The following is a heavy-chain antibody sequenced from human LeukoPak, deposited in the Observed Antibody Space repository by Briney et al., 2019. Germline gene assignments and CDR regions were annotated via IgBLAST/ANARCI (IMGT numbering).Heavy chain of an antibody. J-gene: IGHJ4*02. D-gene: IGHD2-2*01. CDR3: AKGLGYCSSTSCSLSDY. CDR2: ISYDGSNK. CDR1: GFTFSSYA. V-gene: IGHV3-30-3*01. Sequence: PGGSLRLSCAASGFTFSSYAMHWVRQAPGKGLEWVAVISYDGSNKYYADSVKGRFTISRDNSKNTLYLQMNSLRAEDTAVYYCAKGLGYCSSTSCSLSDYWGQGTLVTVSS.